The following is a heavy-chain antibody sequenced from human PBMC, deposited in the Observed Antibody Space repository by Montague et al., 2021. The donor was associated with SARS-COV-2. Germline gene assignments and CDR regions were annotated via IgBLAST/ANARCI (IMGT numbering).Heavy chain of an antibody. V-gene: IGHV4-34*01. Sequence: SETLSLTRAVYGGSFSNFFWSWIRQSPGKGLEWIGEVSDSGGTTXNSFLKSRVLISRDMSRNQFSIQLRSVTAADTAVYYCARVNRGYWQYAGGLNWIDPWGQGTLVIVSS. J-gene: IGHJ5*02. CDR2: VSDSGGT. D-gene: IGHD6-25*01. CDR1: GGSFSNFF. CDR3: ARVNRGYWQYAGGLNWIDP.